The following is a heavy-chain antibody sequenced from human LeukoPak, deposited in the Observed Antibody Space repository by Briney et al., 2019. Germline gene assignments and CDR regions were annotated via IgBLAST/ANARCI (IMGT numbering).Heavy chain of an antibody. Sequence: GGSLRLSCAASGFTFSYYNMGWMRQAPGKGLEWVSYTGNSDNNMFYADSVKGRFTISRDNAKYSVYLQMNSLRAEDTAVYYCARRIAGDGSHAFDIWGQGTMVTVSS. CDR2: TGNSDNNM. D-gene: IGHD6-19*01. CDR1: GFTFSYYN. V-gene: IGHV3-11*01. J-gene: IGHJ3*02. CDR3: ARRIAGDGSHAFDI.